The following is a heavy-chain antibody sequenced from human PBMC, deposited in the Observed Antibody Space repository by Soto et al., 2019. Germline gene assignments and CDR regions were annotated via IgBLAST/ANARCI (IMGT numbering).Heavy chain of an antibody. Sequence: SQTLSLTCAISGDSVSSNSAAWNWIRQSPSRGLEWLGRTYYRSKWYNDYAVSVKSRITINPDTSKNQFSLQLNSVTPEDTAVYYCARDRDPSKRYSSGGYYYGMDVWGQGTTVTVSS. CDR1: GDSVSSNSAA. CDR3: ARDRDPSKRYSSGGYYYGMDV. CDR2: TYYRSKWYN. J-gene: IGHJ6*02. D-gene: IGHD6-19*01. V-gene: IGHV6-1*01.